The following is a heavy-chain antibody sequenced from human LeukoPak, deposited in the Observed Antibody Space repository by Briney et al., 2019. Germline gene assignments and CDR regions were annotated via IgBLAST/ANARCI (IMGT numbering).Heavy chain of an antibody. CDR1: GCTLTELS. D-gene: IGHD1-26*01. Sequence: ASVKVSCKVSGCTLTELSMHWVRQAPGKGLEWMGGFDPEDGETIYAQKFQGRVTMTEDTSTDTAYMELSSLRSEDTAVYYCATATYSGSYQYFDYWGQGTLVTVSS. CDR3: ATATYSGSYQYFDY. CDR2: FDPEDGET. V-gene: IGHV1-24*01. J-gene: IGHJ4*02.